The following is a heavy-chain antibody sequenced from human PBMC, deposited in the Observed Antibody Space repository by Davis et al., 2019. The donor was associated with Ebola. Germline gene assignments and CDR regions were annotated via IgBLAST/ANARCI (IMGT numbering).Heavy chain of an antibody. CDR1: GYTFTSYD. CDR2: MNPNSGNT. D-gene: IGHD3-3*01. J-gene: IGHJ3*02. Sequence: ASVKVSCKASGYTFTSYDINWVRQATGQGLEWMGWMNPNSGNTGYAQKFQGRVTITRNTSISTAYMELSSLRSEDTAVYYCARVNYDFWSGYFAFDIWGQGTMVTVSS. CDR3: ARVNYDFWSGYFAFDI. V-gene: IGHV1-8*03.